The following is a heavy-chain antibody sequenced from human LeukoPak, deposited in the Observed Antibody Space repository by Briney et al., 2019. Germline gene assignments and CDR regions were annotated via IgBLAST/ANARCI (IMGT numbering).Heavy chain of an antibody. J-gene: IGHJ4*02. CDR3: AKMTGYFDY. CDR1: GFTFSNAW. CDR2: ITSSGETT. Sequence: GGSLILSCAASGFTFSNAWMSWVRQAPGKGLEWVSAITSSGETTYYADSVKGRFTISRDNSKNIVYLQMNSLIAEDAATYYCAKMTGYFDYWGQGSLVTVSS. V-gene: IGHV3-23*01.